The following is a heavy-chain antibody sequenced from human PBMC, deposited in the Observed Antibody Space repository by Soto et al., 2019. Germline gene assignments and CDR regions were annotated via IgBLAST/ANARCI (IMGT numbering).Heavy chain of an antibody. V-gene: IGHV3-23*01. J-gene: IGHJ4*02. CDR2: ISGSGGGT. CDR3: AKGDGSGSWYSNY. D-gene: IGHD3-22*01. CDR1: GVTFISYA. Sequence: GGSLPLSCAASGVTFISYAMSWVRQAPGKGLEWVSAISGSGGGTYYPDSVKGRFTVSRDNSKNTLYLQMNSLRAEDTAIYYCAKGDGSGSWYSNYWGQGTLVPVSS.